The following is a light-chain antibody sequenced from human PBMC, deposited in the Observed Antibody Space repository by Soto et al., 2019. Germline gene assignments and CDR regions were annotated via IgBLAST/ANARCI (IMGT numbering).Light chain of an antibody. CDR2: DAS. Sequence: VLTQSPATLSLSPGERATLSCRASQSVSSYLAWYQQKPGQAPGLLIYDASNRATGIPARFSGSGSGTDFTLTISSLEPEDFAVYYCQQRSDWPLTFGGGTKVEI. J-gene: IGKJ4*01. V-gene: IGKV3-11*01. CDR1: QSVSSY. CDR3: QQRSDWPLT.